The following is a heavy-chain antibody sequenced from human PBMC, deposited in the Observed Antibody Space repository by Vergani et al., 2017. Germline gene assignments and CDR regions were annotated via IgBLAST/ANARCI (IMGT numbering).Heavy chain of an antibody. CDR1: GFTFSSYA. CDR3: AKRMVAATGGLDY. D-gene: IGHD2-15*01. CDR2: ISGSGGST. V-gene: IGHV3-23*01. Sequence: EVQLLESGGGLVQPGGSLRLSCAASGFTFSSYAMSWVRQAPGKGLEWVSAISGSGGSTYYADYVKGRFTISRDNSKNTLYLQMNSLRAEETAVYYCAKRMVAATGGLDYWGQGTLVTVSS. J-gene: IGHJ4*02.